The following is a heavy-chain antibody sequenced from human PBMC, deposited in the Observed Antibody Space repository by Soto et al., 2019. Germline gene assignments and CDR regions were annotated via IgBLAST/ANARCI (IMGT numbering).Heavy chain of an antibody. J-gene: IGHJ4*02. CDR1: GFTFSSYA. V-gene: IGHV3-53*01. CDR2: IYSGGST. CDR3: ARGQDSSGYWNY. Sequence: GGSLRLSCAASGFTFSSYAMSWVRQAPGKGLEWVSVIYSGGSTYYADSVKGRFTISRDNSKNTLYLQMNSLRAEDTAVYYCARGQDSSGYWNYWGQGTPVTVSS. D-gene: IGHD3-22*01.